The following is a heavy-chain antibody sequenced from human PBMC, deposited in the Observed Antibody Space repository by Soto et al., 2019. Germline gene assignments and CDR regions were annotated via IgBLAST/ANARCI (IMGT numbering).Heavy chain of an antibody. D-gene: IGHD4-17*01. CDR2: IYSGGST. CDR1: GFTVSSNY. V-gene: IGHV3-66*01. CDR3: ARSTVTEDAFDI. J-gene: IGHJ3*02. Sequence: EVQLVESGGGLVQPGGSLRLSCAASGFTVSSNYMSWVRQAPGKGLEWVSVIYSGGSTYYADSVKGRFTISRDNSKNTLDLQMNSLRAEDTAVYYCARSTVTEDAFDIWGQGTMVTVSS.